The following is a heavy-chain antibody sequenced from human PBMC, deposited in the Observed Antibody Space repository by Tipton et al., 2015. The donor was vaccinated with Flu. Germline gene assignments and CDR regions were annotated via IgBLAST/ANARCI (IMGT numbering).Heavy chain of an antibody. CDR2: IDYSGST. J-gene: IGHJ4*02. V-gene: IGHV4-31*02. Sequence: LRLSCSVSDDSIRSNGYYWTWIRQHPGKGLEWIGYIDYSGSTYYNPSLRSRITMSIDTSKKQFSLRLSSVTAADTALYYCARDQAMVFFDSWGQGTLVTVSS. D-gene: IGHD5-18*01. CDR1: DDSIRSNGYY. CDR3: ARDQAMVFFDS.